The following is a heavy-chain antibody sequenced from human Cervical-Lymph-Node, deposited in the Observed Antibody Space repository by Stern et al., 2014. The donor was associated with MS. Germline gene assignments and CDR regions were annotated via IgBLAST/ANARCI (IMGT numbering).Heavy chain of an antibody. J-gene: IGHJ2*01. CDR3: ARDLSGITGTRYFDL. D-gene: IGHD1-7*01. CDR1: GGSFSTYY. Sequence: QVQLQESGPGLVQPSGTLSLTCSVSGGSFSTYYWSWIRQPPGKGLEWIWYIYYSGSTNYNPSLESRVTLSVDTSKNQFSLKMSSVTAADTAVYYCARDLSGITGTRYFDLWGRGTLVTVSS. CDR2: IYYSGST. V-gene: IGHV4-59*01.